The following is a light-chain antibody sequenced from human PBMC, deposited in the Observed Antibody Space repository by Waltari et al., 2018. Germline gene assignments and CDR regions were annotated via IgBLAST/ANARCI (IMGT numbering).Light chain of an antibody. CDR1: QSVGTY. V-gene: IGKV3-11*01. CDR2: DAS. J-gene: IGKJ4*01. CDR3: QQRRNWPLT. Sequence: SCRTSQSVGTYLAWYQQRPGQSPRLLIYDASYRATGIPARFSGSGSKTEFTLTISSLQPEDFAVYYCQQRRNWPLTFGGGTRVEI.